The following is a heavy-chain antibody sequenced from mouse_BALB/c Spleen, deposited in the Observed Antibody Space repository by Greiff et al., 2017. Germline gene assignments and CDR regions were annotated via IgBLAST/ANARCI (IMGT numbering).Heavy chain of an antibody. CDR2: IDPANGNT. CDR3: ARYYGSSHFDY. V-gene: IGHV14-3*02. CDR1: GFNIKDTY. J-gene: IGHJ2*01. D-gene: IGHD1-1*01. Sequence: VQLKQSGAELVKPGASVKLSCTASGFNIKDTYMHWVKQRPEQGLEWIGRIDPANGNTKYDPKFQGKATITADTSSNTAYLQLSSLTSEDTAVYDCARYYGSSHFDYWGQGTTLTVSS.